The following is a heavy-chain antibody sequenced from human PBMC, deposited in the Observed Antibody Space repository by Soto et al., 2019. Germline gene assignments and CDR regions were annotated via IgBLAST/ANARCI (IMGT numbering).Heavy chain of an antibody. J-gene: IGHJ4*02. V-gene: IGHV4-31*03. CDR2: IYYSGST. CDR1: GGSISSGGYY. Sequence: NPSETLSLTCTVSGGSISSGGYYWSWTRQHPGKGLEWIGYIYYSGSTYYNPSLKSRVTISVDTSKNQFSLKLSSVTAADTAVYYCARVGYCSGGSCYADTAIVDYWCQGTLLTVAS. CDR3: ARVGYCSGGSCYADTAIVDY. D-gene: IGHD2-15*01.